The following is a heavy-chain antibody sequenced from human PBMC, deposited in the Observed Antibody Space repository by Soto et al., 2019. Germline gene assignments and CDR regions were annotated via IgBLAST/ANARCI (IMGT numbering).Heavy chain of an antibody. CDR1: GYSFTGYN. CDR2: INPNSGGA. Sequence: ASVKVSCKASGYSFTGYNMHWVRQAPGQGLEWMGWINPNSGGANYAQKFQDRVTMTRDTSITTAYMELSSLRSEDTAVYYCARKIAVAGTRGGWFDPWGQGTLVTVSS. V-gene: IGHV1-2*02. J-gene: IGHJ5*02. CDR3: ARKIAVAGTRGGWFDP. D-gene: IGHD6-19*01.